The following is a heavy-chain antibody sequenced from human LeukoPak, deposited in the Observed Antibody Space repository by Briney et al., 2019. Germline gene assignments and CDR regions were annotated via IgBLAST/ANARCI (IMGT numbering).Heavy chain of an antibody. CDR3: AADLGPRLGYDS. Sequence: GGSLRLSCAASVCTSISSGMPWVPQAPGRGLGWVTHISSDGIQKYYAGSVKGRFTTSRDNSNNTLFLQMNGLRPEDTAVYYCAADLGPRLGYDSWGQGTLVTVSS. CDR1: VCTSISSG. V-gene: IGHV3-30*03. J-gene: IGHJ4*02. CDR2: ISSDGIQK. D-gene: IGHD3-16*01.